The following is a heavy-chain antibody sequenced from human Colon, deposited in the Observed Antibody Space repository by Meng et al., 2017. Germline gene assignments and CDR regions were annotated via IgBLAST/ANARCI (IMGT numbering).Heavy chain of an antibody. CDR1: GYTFTTYG. J-gene: IGHJ4*02. CDR3: ARDNPGDYVWDY. V-gene: IGHV1-18*01. Sequence: QVQLVQSVAEVKKPGASVEGSFKASGYTFTTYGISWMRQAPGKGLEWMGWISTYDDNTNYVEKFRGRVTMTTGTSTNTAYMELRSLRSDETAVYYCARDNPGDYVWDYWGQGTLVTVSS. D-gene: IGHD4-17*01. CDR2: ISTYDDNT.